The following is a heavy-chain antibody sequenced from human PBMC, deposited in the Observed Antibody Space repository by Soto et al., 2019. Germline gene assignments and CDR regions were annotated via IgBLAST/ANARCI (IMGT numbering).Heavy chain of an antibody. D-gene: IGHD3-22*01. CDR1: GGTFSSYA. Sequence: QVQLVQSGAEVKKPGSSVKVSCKASGGTFSSYAISWLRQAPGQGLEWMGGIIPIFGTANYAQKFQGRGTITADDWTSRGDLEMGSMRSEGRAVYYCARVNTMIHRGAFDFWGQGTMVTDS. CDR2: IIPIFGTA. V-gene: IGHV1-69*01. J-gene: IGHJ3*01. CDR3: ARVNTMIHRGAFDF.